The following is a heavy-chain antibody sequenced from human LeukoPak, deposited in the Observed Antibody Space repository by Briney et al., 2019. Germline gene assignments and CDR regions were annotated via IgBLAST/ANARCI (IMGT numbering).Heavy chain of an antibody. CDR3: VINPPGTAVAGHGYFDY. J-gene: IGHJ4*02. Sequence: GGSLRLSCAASGLTFDNYAMHWVRQAPGKGLEWVSGITWNSDALGYADSVKGRFTISRDNARNSLYLQMNSLRAEDTAFYYCVINPPGTAVAGHGYFDYWGQGTLVTVSS. V-gene: IGHV3-9*01. CDR2: ITWNSDAL. CDR1: GLTFDNYA. D-gene: IGHD6-19*01.